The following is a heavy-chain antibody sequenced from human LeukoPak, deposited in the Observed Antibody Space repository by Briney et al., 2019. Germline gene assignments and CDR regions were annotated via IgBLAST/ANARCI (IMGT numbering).Heavy chain of an antibody. D-gene: IGHD3-22*01. Sequence: GSSVKVSCKASGGTFSSYSISWVRQAPGQGLEWMAGFIPIFGTANYAQNFQGRVTITADKSTSTAYMAPSSLSSEDTAVYYCARPAIDRGWFDPWGQGTLVTVSS. J-gene: IGHJ5*02. CDR1: GGTFSSYS. V-gene: IGHV1-69*06. CDR2: FIPIFGTA. CDR3: ARPAIDRGWFDP.